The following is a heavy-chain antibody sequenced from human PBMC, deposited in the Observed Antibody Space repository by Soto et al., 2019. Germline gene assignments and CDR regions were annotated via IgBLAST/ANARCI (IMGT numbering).Heavy chain of an antibody. V-gene: IGHV3-23*01. CDR3: AKYQVLLWLGEPMNWFDP. D-gene: IGHD3-10*01. J-gene: IGHJ5*02. CDR1: GFTFSSYA. Sequence: PGGSLRLSCAASGFTFSSYAMSWVRQAPGKGLEWVSAISGSGGSTYYADSVKGRFAISRDNSKNTLYLQMNSLRAEDTAVYYCAKYQVLLWLGEPMNWFDPWGQGTLVTVSS. CDR2: ISGSGGST.